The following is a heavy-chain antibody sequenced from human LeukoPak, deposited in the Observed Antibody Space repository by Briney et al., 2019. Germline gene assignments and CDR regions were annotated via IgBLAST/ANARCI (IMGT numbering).Heavy chain of an antibody. Sequence: GGSLRLSCAASGFTFDDYGMSWVRQAPGKGLEWVSSISSSSSYIYYADSVKGRFTISRDNAKNSLYLQMNSLRAEDTAVYYCARATPYGDYGDYWGQGTLVTVSS. CDR2: ISSSSSYI. J-gene: IGHJ4*02. D-gene: IGHD4-17*01. CDR3: ARATPYGDYGDY. CDR1: GFTFDDYG. V-gene: IGHV3-21*01.